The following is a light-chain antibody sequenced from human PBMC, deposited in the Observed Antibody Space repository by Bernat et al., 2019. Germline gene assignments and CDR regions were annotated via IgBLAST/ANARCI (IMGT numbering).Light chain of an antibody. CDR2: EAS. J-gene: IGKJ1*01. Sequence: DIQMTQSPSTLSASIGDRVSMTCRASQNIATWLVWYQQKPGKAPLLLIHEASTLQTGVPARFSGSGSGREFTLTISSLQPDDVATYYCQQFEAYPWTIGQGTTV. CDR1: QNIATW. V-gene: IGKV1-5*03. CDR3: QQFEAYPWT.